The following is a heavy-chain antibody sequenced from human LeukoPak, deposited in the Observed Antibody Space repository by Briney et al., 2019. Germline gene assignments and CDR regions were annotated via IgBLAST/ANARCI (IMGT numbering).Heavy chain of an antibody. J-gene: IGHJ4*02. V-gene: IGHV3-23*01. CDR3: AKTTTGYSSGRYPGWPVDY. CDR1: GFTFSSYA. Sequence: GGSLRLSCAASGFTFSSYAVSWVRQAPGKGLEWVSAISGSGGGTYYTDSVKGRFTISRDNSKNTVYLQMNSLSTEDTAVYYCAKTTTGYSSGRYPGWPVDYWGQGTLVTVSS. D-gene: IGHD6-19*01. CDR2: ISGSGGGT.